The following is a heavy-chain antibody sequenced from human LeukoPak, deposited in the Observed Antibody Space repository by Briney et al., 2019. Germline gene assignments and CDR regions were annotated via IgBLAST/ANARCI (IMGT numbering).Heavy chain of an antibody. D-gene: IGHD2-2*01. Sequence: GGSLRLSCAASGFTLSPYWMHWVRQAPGKGLVWVSRINSDGSSTTYADSVKGRFTISRDNTKNTLYLQMNILRAGDTAVYYCTRARCSRTSCNTESDYWGQGTLVTVSS. V-gene: IGHV3-74*01. CDR2: INSDGSST. CDR1: GFTLSPYW. CDR3: TRARCSRTSCNTESDY. J-gene: IGHJ4*02.